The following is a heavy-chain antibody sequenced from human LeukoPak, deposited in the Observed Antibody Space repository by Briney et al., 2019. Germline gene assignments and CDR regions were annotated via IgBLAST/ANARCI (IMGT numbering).Heavy chain of an antibody. CDR1: GGSISSYY. J-gene: IGHJ3*02. V-gene: IGHV4-59*01. D-gene: IGHD1-26*01. CDR2: IYYSGST. CDR3: AGDLGGATDDAFDI. Sequence: SETLSLTCTVSGGSISSYYWSWIRQPPGKGLEWIGYIYYSGSTNYNPSLKSRVTISVDTSKNQFSLKLSSVTAADTAVYYCAGDLGGATDDAFDIWGQGTMVTVSS.